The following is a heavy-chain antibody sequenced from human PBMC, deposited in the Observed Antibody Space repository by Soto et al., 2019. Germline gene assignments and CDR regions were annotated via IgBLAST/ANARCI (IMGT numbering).Heavy chain of an antibody. Sequence: QVQLVQSGAEVKKPGSSVKVSCKASGGTFSSYAISWVRQAPGQGLEWMGGIIPIFGTANYAQKFQGRVTITADESTCTAYMELSSLRSEDTAVYYCASRLAPIAVADPWVRGEYGMDVWGQGTTVTVSS. D-gene: IGHD6-19*01. V-gene: IGHV1-69*12. J-gene: IGHJ6*02. CDR2: IIPIFGTA. CDR1: GGTFSSYA. CDR3: ASRLAPIAVADPWVRGEYGMDV.